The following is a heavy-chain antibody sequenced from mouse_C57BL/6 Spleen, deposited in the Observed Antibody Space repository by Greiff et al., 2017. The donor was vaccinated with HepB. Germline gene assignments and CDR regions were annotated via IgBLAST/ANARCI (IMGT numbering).Heavy chain of an antibody. CDR2: IYPGSGST. J-gene: IGHJ3*01. D-gene: IGHD2-1*01. Sequence: QVQLHQPGAELVKPGASVKMSCKASGYTFTSYWITWVKQRPGQGLEWIGDIYPGSGSTNYNEKFKSKATLTVDTSSSTAYMQLSSLTSEDSAVYYCARRGYGNYNFAYWGQGTLVTVSA. V-gene: IGHV1-55*01. CDR3: ARRGYGNYNFAY. CDR1: GYTFTSYW.